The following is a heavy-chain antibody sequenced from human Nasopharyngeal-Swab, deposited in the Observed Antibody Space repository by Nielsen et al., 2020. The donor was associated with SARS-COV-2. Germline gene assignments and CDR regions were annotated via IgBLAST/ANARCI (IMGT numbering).Heavy chain of an antibody. CDR3: ATSGSSVTAGVNMDV. V-gene: IGHV4-4*02. CDR2: IYQSGNT. Sequence: VRQAPGKGLEWIGEIYQSGNTNYNPSLKSRVSISLDKSKNQFSLNLTSVTAADMAVYYCATSGSSVTAGVNMDVWGKGTTVTVSS. D-gene: IGHD6-13*01. J-gene: IGHJ6*03.